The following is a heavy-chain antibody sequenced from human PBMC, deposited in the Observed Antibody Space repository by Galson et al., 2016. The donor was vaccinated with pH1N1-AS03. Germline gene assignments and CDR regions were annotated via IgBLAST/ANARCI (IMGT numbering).Heavy chain of an antibody. V-gene: IGHV4-39*01. J-gene: IGHJ6*03. D-gene: IGHD3-3*01. CDR1: GGSIRSSNY. CDR3: ATHATTRSEVFGVPFYPYYYTGV. CDR2: MYYTGTN. Sequence: SETLSLTCTASGGSIRSSNYWGWIRQPPGKGLEWIGSMYYTGTNFYNPSLKSRVSMSVDTTNNQFSLSLSSVTAADTAVYYWATHATTRSEVFGVPFYPYYYTGVWGKATTVTVSS.